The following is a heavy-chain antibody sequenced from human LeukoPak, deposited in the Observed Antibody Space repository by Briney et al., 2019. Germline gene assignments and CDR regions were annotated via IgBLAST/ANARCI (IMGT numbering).Heavy chain of an antibody. J-gene: IGHJ4*02. CDR2: ISYDGSNK. V-gene: IGHV3-30-3*01. CDR1: GFTFSSYA. CDR3: TSSYFDY. Sequence: GGSLRLSCAASGFTFSSYAMHWVRQAPGKGLEWVAVISYDGSNKYYADSVKGRFTISRDNSKNTLYLQMNSLRAEDTAVYYCTSSYFDYWSQGTLVTVSS.